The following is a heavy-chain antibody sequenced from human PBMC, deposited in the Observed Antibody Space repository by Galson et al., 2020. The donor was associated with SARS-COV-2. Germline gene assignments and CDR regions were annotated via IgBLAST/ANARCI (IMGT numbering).Heavy chain of an antibody. CDR2: ISYDGSNE. V-gene: IGHV3-30*01. CDR3: ARGEDYYDSSGAPPFDV. Sequence: GGSLRLSCAASGFTFSSYSMHWVRQAPGKGLHWLTIISYDGSNEYYADSVKGRFTISRDNSKNTLYLQMNSLRAEDTAVYYCARGEDYYDSSGAPPFDVWGQGTMVTVSS. CDR1: GFTFSSYS. J-gene: IGHJ3*01. D-gene: IGHD3-22*01.